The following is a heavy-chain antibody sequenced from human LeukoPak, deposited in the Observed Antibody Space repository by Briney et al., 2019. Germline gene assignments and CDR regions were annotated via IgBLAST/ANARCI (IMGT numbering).Heavy chain of an antibody. CDR2: ISAYNGNT. CDR3: ARSGPAVVSLYYFDY. Sequence: ASVKVSCKASGYTFTSYGISWVRQAPGQGLEWMGWISAYNGNTNYAQKLQGRVTMTTDTSTSTAYMELRSLRSDDKAVYYCARSGPAVVSLYYFDYWGQGTLVTVSS. J-gene: IGHJ4*02. V-gene: IGHV1-18*01. D-gene: IGHD4-23*01. CDR1: GYTFTSYG.